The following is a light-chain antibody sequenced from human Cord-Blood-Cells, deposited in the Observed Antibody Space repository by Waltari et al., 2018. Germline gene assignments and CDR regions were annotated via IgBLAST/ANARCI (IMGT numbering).Light chain of an antibody. Sequence: DIVMTQSPLSLPVTPGEPASISCRSSQSLLHSNGYNYLDWYLQKPGQSPQLLIYLGSNRASGVPDRFSGSGSGTDFTLKISRVDAEDVGGYYCMQALQTPRTFGQWTKVEI. J-gene: IGKJ1*01. CDR2: LGS. CDR3: MQALQTPRT. V-gene: IGKV2-28*01. CDR1: QSLLHSNGYNY.